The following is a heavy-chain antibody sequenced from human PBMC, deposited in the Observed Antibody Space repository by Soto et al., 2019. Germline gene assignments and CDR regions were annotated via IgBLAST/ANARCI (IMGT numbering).Heavy chain of an antibody. D-gene: IGHD6-25*01. J-gene: IGHJ4*02. CDR3: SRDPRLADY. Sequence: GGSLRLSCAASGFTLSDHYMTWIRQAPGKGPEWLSYISGGGDIISYADSVKGRFIISRDNAKRSLYLQMNSLTVEDTAVYYCSRDPRLADYWGQGTLVTV. CDR2: ISGGGDII. V-gene: IGHV3-11*01. CDR1: GFTLSDHY.